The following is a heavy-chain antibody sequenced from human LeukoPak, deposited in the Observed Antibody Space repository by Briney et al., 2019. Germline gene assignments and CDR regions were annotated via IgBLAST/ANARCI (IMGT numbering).Heavy chain of an antibody. Sequence: SETLSLTCVVSGGSISSGGYSWSWIRQPPGKGLEWIGYIYHSGSTYYNPSLKSRVTILVDRSKNQFSLKLSSVTAADTAVYYCARVFNSRSSPDAFDIWGQGTMVTVSS. CDR3: ARVFNSRSSPDAFDI. D-gene: IGHD2-2*01. CDR2: IYHSGST. CDR1: GGSISSGGYS. V-gene: IGHV4-30-2*01. J-gene: IGHJ3*02.